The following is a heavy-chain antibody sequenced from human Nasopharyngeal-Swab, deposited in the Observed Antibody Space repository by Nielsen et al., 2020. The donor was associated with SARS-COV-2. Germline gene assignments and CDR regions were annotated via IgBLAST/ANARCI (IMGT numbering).Heavy chain of an antibody. CDR3: ASGTYDTAPG. Sequence: GESLKISCAASGFTFNTYSMTWVRQAPGKGLEWVSLINGGGSLTYYADSVKGRFTISRDNSKNTLYLQMNSLRHEDTAVYYCASGTYDTAPGWGQGTLVTVSS. D-gene: IGHD1-1*01. CDR1: GFTFNTYS. V-gene: IGHV3-23*01. J-gene: IGHJ4*02. CDR2: INGGGSLT.